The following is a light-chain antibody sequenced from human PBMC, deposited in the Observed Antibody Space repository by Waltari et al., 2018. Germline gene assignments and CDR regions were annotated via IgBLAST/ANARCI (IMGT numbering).Light chain of an antibody. CDR3: AAWDDSLSASL. Sequence: QTVLTQPPSVSGTPGQRVTIPCSGSSFTIGRNYVYWFQQLPGTAPKLLIYRNDERPSGVPDRISGSKSGTSASLAISGRRSEDEAHYYCAAWDDSLSASLFGGGTKLTVL. J-gene: IGLJ3*02. CDR1: SFTIGRNY. V-gene: IGLV1-47*01. CDR2: RND.